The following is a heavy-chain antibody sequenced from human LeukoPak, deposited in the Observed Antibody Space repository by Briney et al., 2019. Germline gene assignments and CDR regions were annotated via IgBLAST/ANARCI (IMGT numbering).Heavy chain of an antibody. J-gene: IGHJ4*02. Sequence: SETLSLTCTVSGGSINSSSYYWGWIRQPPGKGLEWIGSIYYSGSTYYNPSLKSRVTISVDTSKNQFSLKLSSVTAADTAVYYCASFRTTLDYWGQGTLVTVSS. D-gene: IGHD1-1*01. V-gene: IGHV4-39*01. CDR1: GGSINSSSYY. CDR3: ASFRTTLDY. CDR2: IYYSGST.